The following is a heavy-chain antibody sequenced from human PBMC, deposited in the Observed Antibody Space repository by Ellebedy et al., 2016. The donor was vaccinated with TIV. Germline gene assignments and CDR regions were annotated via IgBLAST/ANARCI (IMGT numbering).Heavy chain of an antibody. J-gene: IGHJ4*02. CDR3: ARGLARDY. CDR2: IYYNGNT. V-gene: IGHV4-39*07. Sequence: MPGGSLRLSCTVSGDSTSNSDHYWAWIRQPPGKGLEWIATIYYNGNTYYNPSLQSRVTISVDTSKHQFSLNLSSVTAADTAVYYCARGLARDYWGQGTLVTVSS. CDR1: GDSTSNSDHY.